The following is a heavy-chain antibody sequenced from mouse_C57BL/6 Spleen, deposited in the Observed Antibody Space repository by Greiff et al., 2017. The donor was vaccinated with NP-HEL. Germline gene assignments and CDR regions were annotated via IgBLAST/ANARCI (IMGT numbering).Heavy chain of an antibody. D-gene: IGHD4-1*01. CDR2: ISSGGSYT. CDR3: ASRTGSYYFDY. CDR1: GFTFSSYG. V-gene: IGHV5-6*01. Sequence: EVQGVESGGDLVKPGGSLKLSCAASGFTFSSYGMSWVRQTPDKRLEWVATISSGGSYTYYPDSVKGRFTISRDNAKNTLYLQMSSLKSEDTAMYYCASRTGSYYFDYWGQGTTLTVSS. J-gene: IGHJ2*01.